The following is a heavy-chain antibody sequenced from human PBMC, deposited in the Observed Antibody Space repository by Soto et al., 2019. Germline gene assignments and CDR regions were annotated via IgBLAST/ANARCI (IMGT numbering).Heavy chain of an antibody. CDR1: GFTFSMYS. Sequence: EVQLLESGGGLTQPGGSLRLACEVSGFTFSMYSMSWVRQSPGKGLEWVAKIPQDGVDGHYADSVKGRFTISRDNGKNSLYLQLNNLRAEDTAVYYCARDHLILPAHDFFYGSDVWGRGATVTVSS. V-gene: IGHV3-7*03. CDR2: IPQDGVDG. CDR3: ARDHLILPAHDFFYGSDV. D-gene: IGHD2-21*02. J-gene: IGHJ6*02.